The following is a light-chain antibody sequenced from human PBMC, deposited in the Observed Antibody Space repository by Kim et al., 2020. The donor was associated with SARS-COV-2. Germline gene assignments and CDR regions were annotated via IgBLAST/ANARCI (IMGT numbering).Light chain of an antibody. CDR3: QQTYSNPPT. CDR2: ASS. V-gene: IGKV1-39*01. Sequence: IQMTQSPSSLSASIGDRVTITCRTSQNISTYLNWYQKRPGKAPKLLIYASSSLQSEVPSRFSGSGSGADFTLTIAGLQADDFATYLCQQTYSNPPTFGGGTKVEI. J-gene: IGKJ4*01. CDR1: QNISTY.